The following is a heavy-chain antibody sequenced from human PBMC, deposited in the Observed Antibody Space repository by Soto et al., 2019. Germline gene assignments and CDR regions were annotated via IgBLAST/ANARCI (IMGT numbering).Heavy chain of an antibody. CDR3: AKPASNDILTGPFDY. CDR1: GFTFDDYA. Sequence: RRLSCAASGFTFDDYAMHWVRQAPGKGLEWVSLISWDGGSTYYADSVKGRFTISRDNSKNSLYLQMNSLRAEDTALYYCAKPASNDILTGPFDYWGQGTLVTVSS. D-gene: IGHD3-9*01. CDR2: ISWDGGST. V-gene: IGHV3-43D*04. J-gene: IGHJ4*02.